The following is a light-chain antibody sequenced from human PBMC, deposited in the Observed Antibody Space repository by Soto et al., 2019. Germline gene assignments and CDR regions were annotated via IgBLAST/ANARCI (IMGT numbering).Light chain of an antibody. CDR3: AAWDDSLNGAV. CDR1: SSNIGSNT. J-gene: IGLJ7*01. Sequence: QSVLTQPPSAYGTPGQRVTISCSGSSSNIGSNTVNWYQHFPGTAPXLLIXSXXXRXSXVPXXXSXSXXGTXXSXAXSGLXSEDEADYYCAAWDDSLNGAVFGGGTQLTVL. V-gene: IGLV1-44*01. CDR2: SXX.